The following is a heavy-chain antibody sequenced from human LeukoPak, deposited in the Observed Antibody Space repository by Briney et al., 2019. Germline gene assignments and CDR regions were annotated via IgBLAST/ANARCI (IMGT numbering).Heavy chain of an antibody. J-gene: IGHJ6*02. CDR2: IYYSGST. CDR3: ARQGPAAGTHYYYGMDV. Sequence: SETLSLTCTVSGGSISSYYWSWIRQPPGKGLEWIGYIYYSGSTNYNPSLKSRVTISVDTSKNQFSLKLSSVTAADTAVYYCARQGPAAGTHYYYGMDVWGQGTTVTVSS. V-gene: IGHV4-59*08. D-gene: IGHD6-13*01. CDR1: GGSISSYY.